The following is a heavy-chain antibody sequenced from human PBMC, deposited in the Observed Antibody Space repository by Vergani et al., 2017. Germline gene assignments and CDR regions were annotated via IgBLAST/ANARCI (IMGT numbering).Heavy chain of an antibody. Sequence: EVQLVESGGGLVKPGGSLRLSCAASGFTFSSYSMNWVRQAPGKGLEWVSSISGSSSYIYYADSVKGRFTISRDNAKNSLYLQMNSLRAEDTAVYYCAREGSITGTFDYWGQGTLVTVSS. J-gene: IGHJ4*02. V-gene: IGHV3-21*01. CDR3: AREGSITGTFDY. CDR1: GFTFSSYS. D-gene: IGHD1-7*01. CDR2: ISGSSSYI.